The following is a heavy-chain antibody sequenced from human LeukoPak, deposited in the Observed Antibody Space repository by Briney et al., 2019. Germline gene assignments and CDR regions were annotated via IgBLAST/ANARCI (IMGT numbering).Heavy chain of an antibody. CDR3: ARHGRRSSRGWSLPPNSWFDP. Sequence: SETLSLTCAVYGGSFSGYYWSWIRQPPGKGLEWIGSIYYSGSTYYNPSLKSRVTISVDTSKNQFSLKLSSVTAADTAVYYCARHGRRSSRGWSLPPNSWFDPWGQGTLVTVSS. V-gene: IGHV4-34*01. CDR2: IYYSGST. J-gene: IGHJ5*02. CDR1: GGSFSGYY. D-gene: IGHD6-19*01.